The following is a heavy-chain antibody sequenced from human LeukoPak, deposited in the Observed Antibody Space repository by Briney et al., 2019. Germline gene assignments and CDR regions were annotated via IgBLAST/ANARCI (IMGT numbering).Heavy chain of an antibody. CDR2: IKQDGSEK. Sequence: GGSLRLSCAASGFTFSSYWMSWVRQAPGKGLEWVANIKQDGSEKYYVDSVKGRFTISRDNAKNSLYLQMNSLRAEDTAVYYCARDPDYDILTGYGDYWGQGTLVTVSS. V-gene: IGHV3-7*01. CDR1: GFTFSSYW. CDR3: ARDPDYDILTGYGDY. D-gene: IGHD3-9*01. J-gene: IGHJ4*02.